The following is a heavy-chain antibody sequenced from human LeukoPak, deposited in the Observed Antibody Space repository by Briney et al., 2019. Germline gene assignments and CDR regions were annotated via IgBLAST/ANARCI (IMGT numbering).Heavy chain of an antibody. V-gene: IGHV4-38-2*01. CDR2: IYHSGYT. CDR3: ARKLYYGDYFDY. D-gene: IGHD3-3*01. Sequence: SETLSLTCAVSGYSISSGYYWGWVRQPPGRGREWIGTIYHSGYTYYNPPLNSRVTISVDTSKNPFSLKLSSVTAADTAVYSCARKLYYGDYFDYWGQGTLVTVSS. CDR1: GYSISSGYY. J-gene: IGHJ4*02.